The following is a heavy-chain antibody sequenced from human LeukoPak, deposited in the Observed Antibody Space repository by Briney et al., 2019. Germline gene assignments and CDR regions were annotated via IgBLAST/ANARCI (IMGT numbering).Heavy chain of an antibody. J-gene: IGHJ4*02. V-gene: IGHV3-21*01. CDR1: GFILSTHG. Sequence: PGGSLRLSCAASGFILSTHGMHWVRQAPGKGLEWVSSISSSSSYIYYADSVKGRFTISRDNAKNSLYLQMNSLRAEDTAVYYCASGYYYGSGSYYYWGQGTLVTVSS. D-gene: IGHD3-10*01. CDR2: ISSSSSYI. CDR3: ASGYYYGSGSYYY.